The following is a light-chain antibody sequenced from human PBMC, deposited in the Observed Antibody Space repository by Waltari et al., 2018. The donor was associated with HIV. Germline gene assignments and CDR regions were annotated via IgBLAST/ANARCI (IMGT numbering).Light chain of an antibody. Sequence: QYVLTQPPSVSAAPGQRVTISRSGSASKLGNTSVSWFQQLPGTAPKFRIYDNNKRPSGIPDRFSGSRSGTSAILDITGLQTGDEGDYYCGTWDTSLSAGVFGGGTKLTVL. J-gene: IGLJ3*02. CDR1: ASKLGNTS. V-gene: IGLV1-51*01. CDR3: GTWDTSLSAGV. CDR2: DNN.